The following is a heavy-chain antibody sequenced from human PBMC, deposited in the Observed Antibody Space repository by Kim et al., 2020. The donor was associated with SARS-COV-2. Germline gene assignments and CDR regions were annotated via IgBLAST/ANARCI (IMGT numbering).Heavy chain of an antibody. CDR3: TSNDFLSGYYYDD. CDR1: GFIFGDYA. CDR2: ISSKAYGGTT. V-gene: IGHV3-49*04. D-gene: IGHD3-3*01. Sequence: GGSLRLSCTASGFIFGDYAMSWVRQAPGKGLEWVGFISSKAYGGTTEYAVSVKCRFTSSSDATKNIAYLQMNRLKTEDTAEYDCTSNDFLSGYYYDDWG. J-gene: IGHJ4*01.